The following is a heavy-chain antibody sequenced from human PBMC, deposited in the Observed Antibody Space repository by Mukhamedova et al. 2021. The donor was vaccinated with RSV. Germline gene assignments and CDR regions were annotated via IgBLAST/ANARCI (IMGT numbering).Heavy chain of an antibody. J-gene: IGHJ4*02. CDR2: FDPEDGET. D-gene: IGHD5-18*01. Sequence: VRQAPGKGLEWMGGFDPEDGETIYAQKFQGRVTMTEDTSTDTAYMELSSLRSEDTAVYYCAIGRIQLWSERYFDYWGQGTLVTVS. V-gene: IGHV1-24*01. CDR3: AIGRIQLWSERYFDY.